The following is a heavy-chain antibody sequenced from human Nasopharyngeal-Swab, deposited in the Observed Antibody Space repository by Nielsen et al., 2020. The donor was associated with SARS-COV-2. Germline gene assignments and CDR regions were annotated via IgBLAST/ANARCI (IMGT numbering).Heavy chain of an antibody. CDR2: IDPSDSYT. Sequence: VRRMPGKGLEWMGRIDPSDSYTNYSPSFQGHVTISADKSISTAYLQWSSLKASDTAMYYCARRDGSYYDVDYWGQGTLVTVSS. J-gene: IGHJ4*02. V-gene: IGHV5-10-1*01. CDR3: ARRDGSYYDVDY. D-gene: IGHD1-26*01.